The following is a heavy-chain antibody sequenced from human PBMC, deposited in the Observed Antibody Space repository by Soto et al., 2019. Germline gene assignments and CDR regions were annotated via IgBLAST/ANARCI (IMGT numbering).Heavy chain of an antibody. Sequence: QVQLVQSEGELRQPGASVTVSCRASGYTFTSYGIIWVRQAPGQGLEWMGYISPNSGATTYAQNLQGRLTLTTDTSTSTAYMELRSLSSADTAIYYCVRVMWTRSGPQNFFDYWGLGALVTVSS. V-gene: IGHV1-18*01. CDR1: GYTFTSYG. CDR3: VRVMWTRSGPQNFFDY. D-gene: IGHD6-25*01. CDR2: ISPNSGAT. J-gene: IGHJ4*02.